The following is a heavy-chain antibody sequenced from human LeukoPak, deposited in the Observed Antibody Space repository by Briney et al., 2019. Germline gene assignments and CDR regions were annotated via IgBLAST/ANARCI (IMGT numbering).Heavy chain of an antibody. J-gene: IGHJ6*02. Sequence: PGGSLRLSCAASGFTFSDYGMNWVRQAPGKGLEWVSSISRSGTYKNYADSVKGRFTISRDNAKNSLYLQLNSLRAEDTAVYYCARVRVRGRDPGGMDVWGQGTTVAVSS. V-gene: IGHV3-21*01. CDR3: ARVRVRGRDPGGMDV. CDR2: ISRSGTYK. D-gene: IGHD3-10*01. CDR1: GFTFSDYG.